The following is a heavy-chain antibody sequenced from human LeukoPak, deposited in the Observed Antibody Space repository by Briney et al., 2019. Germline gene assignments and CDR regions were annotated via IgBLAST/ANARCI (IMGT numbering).Heavy chain of an antibody. CDR3: TKELHVAVAVADYYYFYMDV. D-gene: IGHD6-19*01. CDR2: INGGGNTT. V-gene: IGHV3-23*01. Sequence: WGSLRLSCAASGFAFSSFAMGWARQSPGKGLEWLSTINGGGNTTFYADSVKGRFTISRDNSKNTLYLHMDSLRPDDTAIYYCTKELHVAVAVADYYYFYMDVWGRGTAVTVSS. CDR1: GFAFSSFA. J-gene: IGHJ6*03.